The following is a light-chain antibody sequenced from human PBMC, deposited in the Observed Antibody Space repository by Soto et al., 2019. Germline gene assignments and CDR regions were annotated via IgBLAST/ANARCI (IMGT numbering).Light chain of an antibody. Sequence: EIVLTQSPGTLSLSPGERATLSCRASQSVTSRSLAWYQQTPGQAPRLVIYGASSRATGIPDRFSGSGSGTDFTLTISRLEPEDFAVYYCQQYGSSPLTFGGGTKVDIK. J-gene: IGKJ4*01. CDR2: GAS. CDR1: QSVTSRS. V-gene: IGKV3-20*01. CDR3: QQYGSSPLT.